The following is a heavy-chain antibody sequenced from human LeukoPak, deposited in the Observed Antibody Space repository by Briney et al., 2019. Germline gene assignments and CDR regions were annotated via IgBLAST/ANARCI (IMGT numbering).Heavy chain of an antibody. J-gene: IGHJ4*02. CDR1: GFTVSSNY. V-gene: IGHV3-7*01. Sequence: GGSLRLSCAASGFTVSSNYMSWVRQAPWKGLEWVANIKQDGSEKYYVDSVKGRFTISRDNAKNSLYLQMNSLRAEDTAVYYCARDRAYCGGDCPREYDYWGQGTLVTVSS. CDR3: ARDRAYCGGDCPREYDY. D-gene: IGHD2-21*01. CDR2: IKQDGSEK.